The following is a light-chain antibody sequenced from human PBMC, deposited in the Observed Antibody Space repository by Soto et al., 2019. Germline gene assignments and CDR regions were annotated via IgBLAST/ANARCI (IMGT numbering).Light chain of an antibody. V-gene: IGKV1-12*01. CDR3: QQANSFPVT. J-gene: IGKJ5*01. CDR2: AAS. Sequence: DIQMTQSPSSLSACVGDRFTITCGASQGISSWLAWYQQKPGKAPKLLIYAASSLQGGVPSRFSGGGSGTDFTLTISSLEPEDFATYYCQQANSFPVTFGQGTRLEIK. CDR1: QGISSW.